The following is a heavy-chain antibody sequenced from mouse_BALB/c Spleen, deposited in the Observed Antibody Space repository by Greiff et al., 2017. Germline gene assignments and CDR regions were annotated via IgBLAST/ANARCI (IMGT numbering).Heavy chain of an antibody. D-gene: IGHD2-4*01. CDR2: INPYNGDT. J-gene: IGHJ4*01. CDR1: GYSFTGYF. V-gene: IGHV1-37*01. Sequence: VQLKESGPELVKPGASVKISCKASGYSFTGYFMNWVKQSHGKSLEWIGRINPYNGDTFYNQKFKGKATLTVDKSSSTAHMELLSLTSEDSAVYYCGRMGYYDYDNAMDYWGQGISVTVSS. CDR3: GRMGYYDYDNAMDY.